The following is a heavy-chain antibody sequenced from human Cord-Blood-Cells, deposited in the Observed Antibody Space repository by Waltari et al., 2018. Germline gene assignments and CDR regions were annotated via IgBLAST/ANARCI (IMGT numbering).Heavy chain of an antibody. Sequence: EVQLVQSGAEVKTPGESLKISCKGSGYSFTSYWIVRVSQMPGKGLEWSEIIYPGDPDNRYRPSFQGQVTISADKSISTAYLQWSSLKASDTAMYYCARLGWPYSSSWFDYWGQGTLVTVSS. J-gene: IGHJ4*02. CDR3: ARLGWPYSSSWFDY. CDR1: GYSFTSYW. V-gene: IGHV5-51*01. D-gene: IGHD6-13*01. CDR2: IYPGDPDN.